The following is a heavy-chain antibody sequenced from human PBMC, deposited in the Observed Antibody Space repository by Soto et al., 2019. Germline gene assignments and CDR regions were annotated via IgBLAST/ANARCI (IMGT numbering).Heavy chain of an antibody. D-gene: IGHD1-26*01. CDR1: GGTFSSYT. CDR3: AREGSVGATTY. CDR2: IIPILGIA. V-gene: IGHV1-69*08. J-gene: IGHJ4*02. Sequence: HVQLVQSGAEVKKPGSSVKVSCKASGGTFSSYTISWVRQAPGQGLEWMGRIIPILGIANYAQKFQGRVTITADKSTSTAYMELSSLRSEDTAVYYCAREGSVGATTYWGQGTLVTVSS.